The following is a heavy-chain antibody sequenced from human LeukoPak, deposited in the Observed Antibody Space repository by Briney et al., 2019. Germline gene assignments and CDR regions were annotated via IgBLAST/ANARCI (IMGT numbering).Heavy chain of an antibody. CDR1: GFTFSSYE. Sequence: GGSLRLSCAASGFTFSSYEMNWVRQAPGKGLEWVSYISSSGSTIYYADSVKGRFTISRDNAKNSLYLQMNSLRAEDTAVYYCAKQTADYYDSSGYPYYFDYWGQGTLVTVSS. CDR3: AKQTADYYDSSGYPYYFDY. CDR2: ISSSGSTI. V-gene: IGHV3-48*03. J-gene: IGHJ4*02. D-gene: IGHD3-22*01.